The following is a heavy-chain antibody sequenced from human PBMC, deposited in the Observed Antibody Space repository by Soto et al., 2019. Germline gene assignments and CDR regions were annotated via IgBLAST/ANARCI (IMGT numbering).Heavy chain of an antibody. CDR2: VNPILSMS. J-gene: IGHJ4*02. CDR1: GDTFSFYT. D-gene: IGHD3-10*01. V-gene: IGHV1-69*02. CDR3: ATSYGSGYRAFDY. Sequence: QVQLVQSGAELKKPGSSVKVSCKASGDTFSFYTINWVRQAPGLGLEWMGRVNPILSMSNYAQKFQGRVKMTADKSTSTAYIELRSLRSEDTAFYYCATSYGSGYRAFDYWGQGALVTVSS.